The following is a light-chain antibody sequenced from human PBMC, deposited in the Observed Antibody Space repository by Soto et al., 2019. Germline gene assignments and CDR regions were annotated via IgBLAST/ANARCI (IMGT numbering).Light chain of an antibody. Sequence: EIVLTQSPDTLSLSPGERATLSCRASQSVRNNYLAWYQVRPGQAPRLLIYDASTKATAIPARISRGGSGTDFTLTITGLEPEDLAVYYCQQYGSSPPFTFGQGTRLEI. V-gene: IGKV3-20*01. CDR1: QSVRNNY. CDR3: QQYGSSPPFT. CDR2: DAS. J-gene: IGKJ5*01.